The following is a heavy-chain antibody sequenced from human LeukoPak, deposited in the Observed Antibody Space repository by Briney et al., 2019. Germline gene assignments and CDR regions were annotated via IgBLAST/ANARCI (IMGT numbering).Heavy chain of an antibody. D-gene: IGHD4-17*01. Sequence: GGSLRLSCAASGFTFSNYEMNWVRQAPGKGLEWVSYISSSGSTIYYADSVKGRFTISRDNAKNSLYLQMNSLRAEDTAVYYCARRGKPDGFYGDDYSYYFDYWGQGTLVTVSS. CDR1: GFTFSNYE. J-gene: IGHJ4*02. V-gene: IGHV3-48*03. CDR3: ARRGKPDGFYGDDYSYYFDY. CDR2: ISSSGSTI.